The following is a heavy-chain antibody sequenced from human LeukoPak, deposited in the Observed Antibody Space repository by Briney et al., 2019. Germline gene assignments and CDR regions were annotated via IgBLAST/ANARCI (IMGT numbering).Heavy chain of an antibody. CDR3: AKAVNFDY. D-gene: IGHD4-17*01. V-gene: IGHV3-30*18. CDR1: GFTFSSYG. Sequence: PGRSLRLSCAASGFTFSSYGMHWVRQAPGKGLEWVAVISYDGSNKYYADSVKGRFTISRDNSKNTLYLQMNSPRAEDTAVYYCAKAVNFDYWGQGTLVTVSS. CDR2: ISYDGSNK. J-gene: IGHJ4*02.